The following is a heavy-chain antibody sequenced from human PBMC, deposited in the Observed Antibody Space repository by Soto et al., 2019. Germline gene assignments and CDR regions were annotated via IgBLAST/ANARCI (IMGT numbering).Heavy chain of an antibody. D-gene: IGHD5-12*01. Sequence: GGSLRLSCAASGFTFSSYGMHWVRQAPGKGLEWVAVIWYDGSNKYYADSVKGRFTISRDNSKNTLYLQMNSLRAEDTAVYYCARHTGDGYNLGADYWGQGTLVTVSS. CDR1: GFTFSSYG. J-gene: IGHJ4*02. CDR2: IWYDGSNK. CDR3: ARHTGDGYNLGADY. V-gene: IGHV3-33*01.